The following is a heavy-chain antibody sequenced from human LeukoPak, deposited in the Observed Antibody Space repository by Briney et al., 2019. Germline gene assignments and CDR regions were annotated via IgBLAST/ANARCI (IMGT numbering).Heavy chain of an antibody. CDR3: ASGGQQLVQGLVY. CDR2: ISSSSSYI. J-gene: IGHJ4*02. D-gene: IGHD6-13*01. V-gene: IGHV3-21*01. CDR1: GFTFSSYS. Sequence: GGSLRLSCAASGFTFSSYSMNWVRQAPGKGLEWVSSISSSSSYIYYADSVKGRFTISRDNAKNSLYLQMNSLRAEDTAVYYCASGGQQLVQGLVYWGQGTLVTVSS.